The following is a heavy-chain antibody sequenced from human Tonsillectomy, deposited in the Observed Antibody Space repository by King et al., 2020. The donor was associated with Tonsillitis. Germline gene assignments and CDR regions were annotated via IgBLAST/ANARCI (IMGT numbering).Heavy chain of an antibody. CDR2: IYPGDSDT. V-gene: IGHV5-51*01. J-gene: IGHJ3*02. D-gene: IGHD6-19*01. CDR3: ARRRGRILVAADGFDI. Sequence: VQLVESGAEMKKPGEALRISCKASGYRFNSFWIGWVRQMPGKGLEWMGIIYPGDSDTRSSPSLPGQVTIPADKSITTAYLQWSSLKASDTAMYYCARRRGRILVAADGFDIWGLGTMVVVSS. CDR1: GYRFNSFW.